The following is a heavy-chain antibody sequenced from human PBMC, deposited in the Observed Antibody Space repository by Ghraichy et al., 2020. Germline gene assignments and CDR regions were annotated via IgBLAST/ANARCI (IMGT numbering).Heavy chain of an antibody. Sequence: SQTLSLTCTVSGGSISSSSYYWGWIRQPPGKGLEWIGSIYYSGSTYYNPSLKSRVTISVDTSKNQFSLKLSSVTAADTAVYYCARGEYQLFPPKGNWFDPWGQGTLVTVSS. CDR3: ARGEYQLFPPKGNWFDP. CDR2: IYYSGST. CDR1: GGSISSSSYY. J-gene: IGHJ5*02. D-gene: IGHD2-2*01. V-gene: IGHV4-39*01.